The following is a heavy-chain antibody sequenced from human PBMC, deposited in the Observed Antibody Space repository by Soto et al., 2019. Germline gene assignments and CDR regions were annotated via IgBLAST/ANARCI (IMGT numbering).Heavy chain of an antibody. J-gene: IGHJ5*02. V-gene: IGHV4-30-4*01. CDR2: ISYSGST. CDR1: GDSISSGAYY. CDR3: ARTDYGDYNWFDP. Sequence: QVQLQESGPGLVKPSQTLSLTCTVSGDSISSGAYYWSWIRQPPGKGLEWIGYISYSGSTHYNPSLSSRVTISLDTSKNQSSLKLNSVTAADTALYHCARTDYGDYNWFDPWGQGTLVTVSS. D-gene: IGHD4-17*01.